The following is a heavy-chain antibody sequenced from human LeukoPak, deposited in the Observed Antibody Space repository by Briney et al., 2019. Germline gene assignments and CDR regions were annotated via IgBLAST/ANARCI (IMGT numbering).Heavy chain of an antibody. D-gene: IGHD5-24*01. J-gene: IGHJ3*02. V-gene: IGHV4-59*08. Sequence: PSETLSLTCTVSGGSISSYYWSWIRQPPGKGLEWIGYIYYSGSTNYNPSLKSRVTISVDTSKNQLSLKQSSVTAADTAVYYCARHIEMATILPEHAFDIWGQGTMVTVSS. CDR3: ARHIEMATILPEHAFDI. CDR1: GGSISSYY. CDR2: IYYSGST.